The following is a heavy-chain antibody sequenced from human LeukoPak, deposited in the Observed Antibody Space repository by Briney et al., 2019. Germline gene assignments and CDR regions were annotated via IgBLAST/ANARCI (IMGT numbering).Heavy chain of an antibody. CDR1: GYTFTSYY. CDR2: INPSGGST. CDR3: ARVYDVYNPREYYFDY. Sequence: GASVKVSCKASGYTFTSYYMHWVRQAPGQGLEWMGIINPSGGSTSYAQKFQGRATMTRDTSTSTVYMELSSLRSEDTAVYYCARVYDVYNPREYYFDYWGQGTLVTVSS. D-gene: IGHD5-24*01. J-gene: IGHJ4*02. V-gene: IGHV1-46*01.